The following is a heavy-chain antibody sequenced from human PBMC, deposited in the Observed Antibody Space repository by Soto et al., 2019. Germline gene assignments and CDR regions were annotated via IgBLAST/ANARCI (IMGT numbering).Heavy chain of an antibody. V-gene: IGHV1-2*02. J-gene: IGHJ6*02. Sequence: QVQLVQSGSEVKEPRASVKVSCKASGYTFTGYYVLWVRQAPGQGPECMGWINPYTGGTNYAQKFQGRVTMTRDTSISTAYMELSKLISDDTAVYYCATQFHHCGGDCYRGPYFGMDVWGQGTTVTVSS. CDR1: GYTFTGYY. CDR2: INPYTGGT. D-gene: IGHD2-21*02. CDR3: ATQFHHCGGDCYRGPYFGMDV.